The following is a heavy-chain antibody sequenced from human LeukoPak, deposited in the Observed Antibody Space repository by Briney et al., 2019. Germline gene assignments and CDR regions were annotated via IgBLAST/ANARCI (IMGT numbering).Heavy chain of an antibody. D-gene: IGHD6-19*01. J-gene: IGHJ4*02. V-gene: IGHV3-7*03. Sequence: GGSLRLSCAASGFTFRNYWMSWVRQAPGAGLEWVANIKQDGSDRNYVTSVRGRFTISRNNAESSLYLQMNSLRAEDTALYYCVRNLAVAGTCFDSWGQGTLVTVSS. CDR2: IKQDGSDR. CDR3: VRNLAVAGTCFDS. CDR1: GFTFRNYW.